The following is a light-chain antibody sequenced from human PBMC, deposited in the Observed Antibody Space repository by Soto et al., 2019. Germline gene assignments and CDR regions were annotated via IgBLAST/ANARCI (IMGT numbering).Light chain of an antibody. CDR1: SSDVGGYNY. Sequence: QSVLTQPASVSGSPGQSITISCTGTSSDVGGYNYVSWYQQHPGKAPKLIIYEVSSRPSGVSNRFSGSKSGNTASLTISGLQAEDEADYYCSSYSSTSTPWVFGGGTKLTVL. V-gene: IGLV2-14*01. CDR2: EVS. CDR3: SSYSSTSTPWV. J-gene: IGLJ3*02.